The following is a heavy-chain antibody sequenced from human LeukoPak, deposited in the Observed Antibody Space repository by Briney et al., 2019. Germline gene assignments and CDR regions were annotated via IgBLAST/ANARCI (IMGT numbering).Heavy chain of an antibody. V-gene: IGHV1-18*01. D-gene: IGHD4-23*01. CDR2: ISAYNDNT. CDR1: GYTFTIYG. J-gene: IGHJ4*02. Sequence: ASGKVSCTASGYTFTIYGISWVRHAPGQGLEWMGWISAYNDNTNYAQKLQGRVTMTTDTSTSTAYMELRSLRSDDAAVYYCARAPSHYGGNFDYWGQGTLVTVSS. CDR3: ARAPSHYGGNFDY.